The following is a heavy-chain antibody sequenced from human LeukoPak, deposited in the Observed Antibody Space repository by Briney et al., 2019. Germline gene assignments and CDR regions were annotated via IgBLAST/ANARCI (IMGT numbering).Heavy chain of an antibody. J-gene: IGHJ4*02. CDR3: AKDRHDYGDY. V-gene: IGHV3-30*18. CDR1: GFTFSSYG. CDR2: ISYDGSNK. Sequence: PGGSLRLSCAASGFTFSSYGMHWVRQAPGKGLGWVAVISYDGSNKYYADSVKGRFTISRDNSKNTLYLQMNSLRAEDTAVYYCAKDRHDYGDYWGQGTLVTVSS. D-gene: IGHD6-6*01.